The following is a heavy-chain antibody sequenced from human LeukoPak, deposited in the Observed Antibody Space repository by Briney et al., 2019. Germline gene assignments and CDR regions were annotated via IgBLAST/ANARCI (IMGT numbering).Heavy chain of an antibody. J-gene: IGHJ4*02. CDR3: ARDNGILTGYYTFDY. CDR1: GYTFTGYY. CDR2: INPNSGGT. D-gene: IGHD3-9*01. V-gene: IGHV1-2*02. Sequence: WASVKVSCKASGYTFTGYYMHWVRQAPGQGLEWMGWINPNSGGTNYAQKFQGRVTMTRDTSISTAYMELSRLRSDDTAVYYCARDNGILTGYYTFDYWGQGTLVTVSS.